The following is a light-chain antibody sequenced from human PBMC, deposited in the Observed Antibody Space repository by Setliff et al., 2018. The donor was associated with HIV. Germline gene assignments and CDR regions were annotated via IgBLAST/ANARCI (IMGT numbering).Light chain of an antibody. CDR1: SSDVGGYNY. J-gene: IGLJ2*01. V-gene: IGLV2-14*03. CDR3: GSYTSSNTGR. Sequence: QSALTQPASVSGSPGQSITISCTGTSSDVGGYNYVSWYQQHPDKAPKLMIYGVGNRPSGVSNRFSGSKSGNTASLTISGLQAEDEADYYCGSYTSSNTGRFGGGTK. CDR2: GVG.